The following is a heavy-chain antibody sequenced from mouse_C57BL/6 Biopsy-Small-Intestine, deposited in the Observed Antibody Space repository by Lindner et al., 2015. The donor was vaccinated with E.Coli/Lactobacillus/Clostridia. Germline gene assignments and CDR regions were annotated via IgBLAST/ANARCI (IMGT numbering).Heavy chain of an antibody. CDR3: ARGLREGSGSWFDP. D-gene: IGHD2-2*01. J-gene: IGHJ4*01. CDR2: INPSGGT. V-gene: IGHV1-19*01. CDR1: GYTFTDYY. Sequence: SVKVSCKASGYTFTDYYIHWARQAPGQGLEWMGLINPSGGTSYARKFQGRITMTNDTSTSTVYMELNSLKSEDTAVYYCARGLREGSGSWFDPWGQGTLVTVSS.